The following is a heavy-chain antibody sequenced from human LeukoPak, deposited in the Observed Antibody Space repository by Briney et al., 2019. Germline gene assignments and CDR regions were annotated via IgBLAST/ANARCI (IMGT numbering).Heavy chain of an antibody. V-gene: IGHV6-1*01. J-gene: IGHJ4*02. CDR2: TYYRSTWYK. CDR3: ARDPGVYNWNYFDY. CDR1: GDIVSSNSAA. Sequence: SQTLSLTCAISGDIVSSNSAAWNWIRQSPSRGLEWLVRTYYRSTWYKDYAVSVKSRISINPDTSKNQFSLQLNSVTPEDTAVYHCARDPGVYNWNYFDYWGQGTLVTVSS. D-gene: IGHD1-20*01.